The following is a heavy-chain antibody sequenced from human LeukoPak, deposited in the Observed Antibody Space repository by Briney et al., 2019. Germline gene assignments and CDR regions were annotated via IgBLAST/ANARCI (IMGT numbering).Heavy chain of an antibody. CDR2: INHSGST. J-gene: IGHJ4*02. CDR3: ARGRRWLPQRGLVESFDY. V-gene: IGHV4-34*01. Sequence: SDTLSLPCAVYGGPFSGYYWIWMRQPPGKGLEWIGDINHSGSTIQHPSLKSRVHISVDTHKNQFSLKLSSVTAADTAVYYCARGRRWLPQRGLVESFDYWGQGTLVTVSS. CDR1: GGPFSGYY. D-gene: IGHD4-17*01.